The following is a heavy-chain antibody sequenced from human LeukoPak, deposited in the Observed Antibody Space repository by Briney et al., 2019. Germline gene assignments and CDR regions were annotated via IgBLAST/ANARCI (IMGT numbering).Heavy chain of an antibody. J-gene: IGHJ4*02. CDR2: ISHDGSNN. V-gene: IGHV3-30*18. CDR1: GFTFSRYG. CDR3: AKGQELDDGVFDA. Sequence: PGGSLRLSCAASGFTFSRYGIHWVRQAPGKGLEWVAVISHDGSNNYYADSVKGRFTIPRDNSKNTLYLQMISLRAEDTAVYYCAKGQELDDGVFDAWGQGTLVTVSS. D-gene: IGHD1-1*01.